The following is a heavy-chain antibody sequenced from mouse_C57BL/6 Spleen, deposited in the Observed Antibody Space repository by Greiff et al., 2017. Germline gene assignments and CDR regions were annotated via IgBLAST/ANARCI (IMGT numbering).Heavy chain of an antibody. CDR2: IHPNSGST. CDR3: ARADSNRYYYAMDY. D-gene: IGHD2-5*01. Sequence: QVHVKQPGAELVKPGASVKLSCKASGYTFTSYWMHWVKQRPGQGLEWIGMIHPNSGSTNYNEKFKSKATLTVDKSSSTAYMQLSSLTSEDSAVYYCARADSNRYYYAMDYWGQGTSVTVSS. CDR1: GYTFTSYW. J-gene: IGHJ4*01. V-gene: IGHV1-64*01.